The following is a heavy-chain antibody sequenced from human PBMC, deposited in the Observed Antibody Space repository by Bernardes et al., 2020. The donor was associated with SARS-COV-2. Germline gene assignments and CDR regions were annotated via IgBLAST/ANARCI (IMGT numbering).Heavy chain of an antibody. CDR2: SSGGAGGT. CDR1: GFAFRSNG. J-gene: IGHJ4*02. Sequence: GGSLRLSCAASGFAFRSNGMSWVRQAPGKGLEWVSSSGGAGGTHYADSVRGRFTISRDTSRNTLFMQMNSLRGEDTAVYYCAKDLCWWRAADFWGQGPVVTVSS. V-gene: IGHV3-23*01. D-gene: IGHD3-10*02. CDR3: AKDLCWWRAADF.